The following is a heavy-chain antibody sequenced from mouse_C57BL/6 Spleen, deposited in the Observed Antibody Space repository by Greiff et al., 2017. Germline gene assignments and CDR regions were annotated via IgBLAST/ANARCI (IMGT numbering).Heavy chain of an antibody. CDR3: ARSGADY. D-gene: IGHD4-1*01. J-gene: IGHJ2*01. CDR2: IHPNSGST. V-gene: IGHV1-64*01. CDR1: GYTFTSYW. Sequence: QVHVKQSGAELVKPGASVKLSCKASGYTFTSYWMHWVKQRPGQGLEWIGMIHPNSGSTNYNEKFKSKATLTVDKSSSTAYMQLSSLTSEDSAVYYCARSGADYWGQGTTLTVSS.